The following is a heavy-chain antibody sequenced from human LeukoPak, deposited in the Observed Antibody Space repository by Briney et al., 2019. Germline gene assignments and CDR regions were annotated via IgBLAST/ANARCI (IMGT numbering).Heavy chain of an antibody. CDR2: INPEGSGT. Sequence: GGSLRLPCAASGFTFTRYWMHWVRQTPGKGLVWVSRINPEGSGTGYADSVKGRFTISRDNAKNTLYLQMNSLRAEDTAVYYCARGASVAEAGVSRWGRGTLVTVSS. V-gene: IGHV3-74*01. J-gene: IGHJ1*01. D-gene: IGHD6-13*01. CDR1: GFTFTRYW. CDR3: ARGASVAEAGVSR.